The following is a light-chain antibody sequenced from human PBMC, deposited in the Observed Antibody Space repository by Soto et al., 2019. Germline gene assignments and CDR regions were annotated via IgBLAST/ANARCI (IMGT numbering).Light chain of an antibody. CDR3: SSYTSSSTLYV. CDR1: SSSVGGYNY. CDR2: EVS. V-gene: IGLV2-14*01. Sequence: QSALTQPASVSGSPGQSITISCTGTSSSVGGYNYVSWYQQHPGKAPKLMIYEVSKRPSGVSTRFSGSKSGNTASLTISGLQAEDEADYYCSSYTSSSTLYVFGTGTKVTVL. J-gene: IGLJ1*01.